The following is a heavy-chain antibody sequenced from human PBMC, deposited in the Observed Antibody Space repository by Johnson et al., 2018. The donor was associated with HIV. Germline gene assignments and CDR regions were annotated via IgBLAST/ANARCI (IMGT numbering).Heavy chain of an antibody. D-gene: IGHD4-23*01. CDR1: GLTFSNAW. V-gene: IGHV3-15*01. CDR3: TTDYHVVFGGFDI. Sequence: VQLVESGGGLVKPGGSLRLSCAASGLTFSNAWMSWVRQAPGKGLEWVGRIKTKTDGGTTDYAAPVKGRFTISRDDSKNTMYLQMNSLKTEDTAVYYCTTDYHVVFGGFDIWGQGTMVAVS. J-gene: IGHJ3*02. CDR2: IKTKTDGGTT.